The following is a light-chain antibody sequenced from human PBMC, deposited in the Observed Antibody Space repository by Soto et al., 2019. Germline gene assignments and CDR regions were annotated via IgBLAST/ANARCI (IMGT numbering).Light chain of an antibody. CDR3: LITYSGARPDV. CDR2: DTS. CDR1: TGAVTSGHY. V-gene: IGLV7-46*01. Sequence: QAVVTQESSLTVSPGGAITLTCGSSTGAVTSGHYPYWFQQKPGQAPRTLIYDTSNRRSWTPARFAGSLLGGKAALTLSGAQPEDEAEYYCLITYSGARPDVFGTGTKVTV. J-gene: IGLJ1*01.